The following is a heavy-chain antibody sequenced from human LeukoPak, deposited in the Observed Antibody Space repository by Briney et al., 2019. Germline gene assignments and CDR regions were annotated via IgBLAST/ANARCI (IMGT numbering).Heavy chain of an antibody. Sequence: PSQTLSLTCTVSGGSISSGDYYWSWIRQPPGKGLEWIGYIYYSGSTYYNPSLKSRVTLSVDTSKNQFSLKLSSVTAADTAVYYCARSFLCGGDCYDAFDIWGQGTMVTVSS. CDR1: GGSISSGDYY. V-gene: IGHV4-30-4*01. D-gene: IGHD2-21*02. J-gene: IGHJ3*02. CDR2: IYYSGST. CDR3: ARSFLCGGDCYDAFDI.